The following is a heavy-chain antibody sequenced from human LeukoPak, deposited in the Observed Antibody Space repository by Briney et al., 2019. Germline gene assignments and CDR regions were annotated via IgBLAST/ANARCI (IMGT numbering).Heavy chain of an antibody. CDR3: ARDSTIISSSWLNWFDP. V-gene: IGHV3-7*01. CDR2: IKQDGSEK. Sequence: GGSLRLSCAASGFTFSSYWMSWVRQAPGKGLEWVANIKQDGSEKYYVDSVKGRFTISRDNAKNSLYLQMNSLRAEDTAVYYCARDSTIISSSWLNWFDPWGQGTLVTVSS. D-gene: IGHD6-13*01. CDR1: GFTFSSYW. J-gene: IGHJ5*02.